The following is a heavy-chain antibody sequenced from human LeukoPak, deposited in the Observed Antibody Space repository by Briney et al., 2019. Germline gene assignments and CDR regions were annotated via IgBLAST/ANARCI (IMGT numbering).Heavy chain of an antibody. D-gene: IGHD3-22*01. CDR1: GFTFVSYW. V-gene: IGHV3-74*01. J-gene: IGHJ4*02. CDR3: ARDQYYDSSGYYLNSGY. CDR2: INGYGSST. Sequence: GGSLRLSCAASGFTFVSYWMHWVRQAPGKGLVWVSRINGYGSSTDFADSVKGRFTISRDNAKNTLYLQMNSLRAEDTAVYYCARDQYYDSSGYYLNSGYWGQGTLVTVSS.